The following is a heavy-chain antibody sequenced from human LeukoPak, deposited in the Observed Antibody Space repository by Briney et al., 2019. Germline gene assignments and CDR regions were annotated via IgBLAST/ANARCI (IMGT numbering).Heavy chain of an antibody. V-gene: IGHV3-48*01. CDR3: ARMATVTTGGYYYYYGMDV. J-gene: IGHJ6*02. CDR2: ISSSSSTI. Sequence: PGGSLRLSCAASGFTFSSCSMNWVRQAPGKGLEWVSYISSSSSTIYYADSVKGRFTISRDNAKNSLYLQMNSLRAEDTAVYYCARMATVTTGGYYYYYGMDVWGQGTTVTVSS. CDR1: GFTFSSCS. D-gene: IGHD4-17*01.